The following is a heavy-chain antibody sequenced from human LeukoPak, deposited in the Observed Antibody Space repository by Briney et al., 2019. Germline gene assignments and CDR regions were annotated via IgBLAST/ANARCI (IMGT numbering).Heavy chain of an antibody. CDR1: GFTFSDYY. CDR2: ISSSGSTI. Sequence: GGSLRLSCAASGFTFSDYYMSWIRHAPGKGLEWVSYISSSGSTIYYADSVKGRFTISRDNAKNSLYLQMNSLRAEDTAVYYCARYPYDFWSGYYLPFDYWGQGTLVTVSS. CDR3: ARYPYDFWSGYYLPFDY. D-gene: IGHD3-3*01. V-gene: IGHV3-11*01. J-gene: IGHJ4*02.